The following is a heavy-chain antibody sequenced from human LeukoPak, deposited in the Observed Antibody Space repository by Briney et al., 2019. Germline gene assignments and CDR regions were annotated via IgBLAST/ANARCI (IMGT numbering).Heavy chain of an antibody. D-gene: IGHD5-12*01. CDR3: ARDATMMGNYFNY. Sequence: SETLSLTCSVSGYSISSNYYWGWIRQPPGKGLEWLGSIDHSGTPYYNPSLKSRVTISVDTSNNQFSLKLKSVTAADTAVYYCARDATMMGNYFNYWGQGTLVTVSS. J-gene: IGHJ4*02. CDR1: GYSISSNYY. CDR2: IDHSGTP. V-gene: IGHV4-38-2*02.